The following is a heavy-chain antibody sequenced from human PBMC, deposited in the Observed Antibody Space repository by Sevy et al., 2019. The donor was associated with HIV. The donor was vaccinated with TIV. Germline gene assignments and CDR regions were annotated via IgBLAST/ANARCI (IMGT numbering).Heavy chain of an antibody. J-gene: IGHJ4*02. CDR1: GGSISSSSYY. D-gene: IGHD6-19*01. CDR2: IYYSGST. CDR3: ARLPIPQSIAVAGTGYYFDY. V-gene: IGHV4-39*01. Sequence: SETLSLTCTVSGGSISSSSYYWGWIRQPPGKGLEWIGSIYYSGSTYYTPSLKSRVTISVDTSKNQFSLELSSLPAADTAVYYCARLPIPQSIAVAGTGYYFDYWGQGTLVTVSS.